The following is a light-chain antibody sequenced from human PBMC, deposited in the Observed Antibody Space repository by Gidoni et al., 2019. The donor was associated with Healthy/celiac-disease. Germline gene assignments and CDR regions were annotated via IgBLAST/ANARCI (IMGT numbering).Light chain of an antibody. J-gene: IGKJ2*01. CDR3: QQRSNWPPIT. CDR2: DAS. Sequence: EIVLTQSPATLSLSPGERATLSCSASQSVSSYLVWYQQKPGQAPRPLIYDASNRATGIPARCSGSGSGTDFTLTISSLEPEDFAVYYCQQRSNWPPITFGQXTKLEIK. V-gene: IGKV3-11*01. CDR1: QSVSSY.